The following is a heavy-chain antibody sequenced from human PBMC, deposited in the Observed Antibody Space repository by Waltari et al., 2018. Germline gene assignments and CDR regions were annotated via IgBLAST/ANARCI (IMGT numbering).Heavy chain of an antibody. CDR3: ARLPTRRGRTGTTDY. J-gene: IGHJ4*02. CDR1: GGSFSGYY. V-gene: IGHV4-34*01. Sequence: QVQLQQWGAGLLKPSETLSLTCAVYGGSFSGYYWSWIRPPPGKGLEWIGEINHSGSTNYNPSLKSRVTISVDTSKNQFSLKLSSVTAADTAVYYCARLPTRRGRTGTTDYWGQGTLVTVSS. D-gene: IGHD1-7*01. CDR2: INHSGST.